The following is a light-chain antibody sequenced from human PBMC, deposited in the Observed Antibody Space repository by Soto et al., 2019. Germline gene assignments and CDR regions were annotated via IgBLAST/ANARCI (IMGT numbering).Light chain of an antibody. CDR1: QSVTSY. Sequence: DIQMTQSPSSLSASIGDRVTITCRASQSVTSYLNWYQQKPGKAPTLLIYAASSLHSGVPSRFRGGGSGTDFTLTINSLQPEDFATYYCQQSFSSQYTFVQGTKLEIK. V-gene: IGKV1-39*01. CDR3: QQSFSSQYT. CDR2: AAS. J-gene: IGKJ2*01.